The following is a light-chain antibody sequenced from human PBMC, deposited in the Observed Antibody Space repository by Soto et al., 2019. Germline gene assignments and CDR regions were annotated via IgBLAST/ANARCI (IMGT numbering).Light chain of an antibody. CDR2: GAS. Sequence: EIVMTQSPATLSVSPGERATLSCRASQSVGSNLAWYQQKPGHAPRLLIYGASTRATGIPARFSGSRSGTEFTLTICRRQSEDFAVYHCQQYDNWPPWTSGQGTKVEVK. CDR3: QQYDNWPPWT. V-gene: IGKV3-15*01. J-gene: IGKJ1*01. CDR1: QSVGSN.